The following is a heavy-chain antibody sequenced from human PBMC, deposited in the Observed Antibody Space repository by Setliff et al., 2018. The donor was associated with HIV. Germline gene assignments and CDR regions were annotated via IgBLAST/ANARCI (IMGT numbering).Heavy chain of an antibody. CDR2: ISSSSSYT. CDR1: GFTFSDYY. J-gene: IGHJ5*02. Sequence: PGGSLRLSCAASGFTFSDYYMSWIRQAPGKGLEWVSYISSSSSYTNYADSVKGRFTISRDNAKKSLSLQINSLRAEDTALYYCARVSPWFDPWGQGTLVTVSS. V-gene: IGHV3-11*05. CDR3: ARVSPWFDP.